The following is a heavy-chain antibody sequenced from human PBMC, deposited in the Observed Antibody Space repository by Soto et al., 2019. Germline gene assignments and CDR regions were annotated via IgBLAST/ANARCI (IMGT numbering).Heavy chain of an antibody. Sequence: QVQLVQSGAEVKKPGASVKVSCRTSGYTFTHYYIHWVRQAPGQGLEWLAIINPASGSTNYAQDFQGRATLTMDTSTTTVYMELRGLRAEDTAIFYCARDLAARDHWGQGTLVTVSS. J-gene: IGHJ1*01. CDR3: ARDLAARDH. CDR2: INPASGST. CDR1: GYTFTHYY. V-gene: IGHV1-46*03. D-gene: IGHD6-6*01.